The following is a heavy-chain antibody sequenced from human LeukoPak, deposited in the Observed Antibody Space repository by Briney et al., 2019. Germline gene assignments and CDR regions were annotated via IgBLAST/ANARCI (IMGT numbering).Heavy chain of an antibody. D-gene: IGHD6-19*01. CDR1: GYTFTSYY. J-gene: IGHJ4*02. V-gene: IGHV1-46*01. CDR2: INPSGGST. Sequence: SVKVSCKASGYTFTSYYMHGVRQAPGQGLEWMGIINPSGGSTSYAQEFQGRVTMTGDTSTSTVYMELSSLRSEDTAVYYCALAKARGWYGYWGQGTLVTVSS. CDR3: ALAKARGWYGY.